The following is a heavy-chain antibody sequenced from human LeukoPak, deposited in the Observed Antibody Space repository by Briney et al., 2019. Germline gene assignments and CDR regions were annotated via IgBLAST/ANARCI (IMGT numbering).Heavy chain of an antibody. CDR2: INHSGST. D-gene: IGHD3-10*01. CDR1: GGSFSGYY. J-gene: IGHJ4*02. Sequence: SETPSLTCAVYGGSFSGYYWSWIRQPPGKGLEWIGEINHSGSTNYNPSLKSRVTISVDTSKNQFSLKLSSVTAADTTVYYCASLSRVRGVISPTRTDYWGQGTLVTVSS. CDR3: ASLSRVRGVISPTRTDY. V-gene: IGHV4-34*01.